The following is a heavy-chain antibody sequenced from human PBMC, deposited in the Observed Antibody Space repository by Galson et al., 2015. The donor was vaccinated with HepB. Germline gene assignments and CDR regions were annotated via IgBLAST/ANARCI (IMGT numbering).Heavy chain of an antibody. V-gene: IGHV4-34*01. CDR2: INHSGNT. J-gene: IGHJ6*02. CDR3: ARVRRAYPITVVRGVSAMDV. CDR1: GGSFSAYY. D-gene: IGHD3-10*01. Sequence: ETLSLSCGVDGGSFSAYYWGWIRQPPGKGLEWIGEINHSGNTNYNPSLKSRVTISVDTSKNHVSLRLSSVSPADTAVYYCARVRRAYPITVVRGVSAMDVWGQGTTVTGS.